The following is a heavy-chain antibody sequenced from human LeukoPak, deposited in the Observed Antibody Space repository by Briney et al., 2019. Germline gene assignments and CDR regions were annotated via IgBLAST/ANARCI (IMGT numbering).Heavy chain of an antibody. CDR1: GFTFSSYA. V-gene: IGHV3-23*01. CDR3: AKGRALEVVAAFNY. CDR2: ISGRGANT. D-gene: IGHD2-15*01. J-gene: IGHJ4*02. Sequence: GGSLRLSCAASGFTFSSYAMGWVRQAPGKGLEWVSAISGRGANTYYADSVKGRFTISRDNSMNTLYLQMNSLRADDTAVYYCAKGRALEVVAAFNYWGQGAVVTVSS.